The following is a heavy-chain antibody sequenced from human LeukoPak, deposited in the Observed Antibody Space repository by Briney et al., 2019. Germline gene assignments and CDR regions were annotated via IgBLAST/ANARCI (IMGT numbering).Heavy chain of an antibody. J-gene: IGHJ4*02. CDR1: GFTFKFFA. D-gene: IGHD2-2*01. V-gene: IGHV3-23*01. CDR2: ISSDGVKT. Sequence: GGSLRLSCAASGFTFKFFAMNWVRQAPGKGLAWVSGISSDGVKTYFADSVKGRFTISRDNSKDTLYLQMNSLRADDTALYYCARRLSSNTSWYYFDYWGQGTPVTVSS. CDR3: ARRLSSNTSWYYFDY.